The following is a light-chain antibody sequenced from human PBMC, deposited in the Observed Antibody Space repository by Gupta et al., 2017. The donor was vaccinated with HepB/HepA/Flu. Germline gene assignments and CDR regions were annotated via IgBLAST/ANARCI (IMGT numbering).Light chain of an antibody. CDR1: SRNIGSNY. CDR2: RNN. J-gene: IGLJ2*01. V-gene: IGLV1-47*01. CDR3: AAWDDSLSVV. Sequence: QSVLTLPPSPSGPPAQSFPLACSGSSRNIGSNYVCWSQQPPGTAAKLVIYRNNQRPTGGADRFAGSKSGTSASLAISGLRSEDEADYYCAAWDDSLSVVFGGGTKLTVL.